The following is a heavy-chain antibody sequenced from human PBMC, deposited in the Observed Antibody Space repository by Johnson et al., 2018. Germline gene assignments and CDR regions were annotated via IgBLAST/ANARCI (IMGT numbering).Heavy chain of an antibody. CDR2: IHYSASP. J-gene: IGHJ3*01. Sequence: QVQLQESGPGLVKXSETLSLTCTVSGGSFSSNYWTWIRQPPGKGLEWIGYIHYSASPNYNPSLKSPVTISVNTSENEISLKLKSVTAADTAVYYCARDYWYGFDLWGHGTMVSVSS. D-gene: IGHD6-13*01. CDR1: GGSFSSNY. CDR3: ARDYWYGFDL. V-gene: IGHV4-59*01.